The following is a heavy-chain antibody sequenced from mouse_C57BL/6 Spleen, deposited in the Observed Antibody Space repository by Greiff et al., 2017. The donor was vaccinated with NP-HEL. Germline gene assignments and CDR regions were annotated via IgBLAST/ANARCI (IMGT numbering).Heavy chain of an antibody. CDR1: GYTFTSYW. J-gene: IGHJ4*01. Sequence: QVQLQQPGAELVMPGASVKLSCKASGYTFTSYWMHWVKQRPGQGLEWIGEIDPSDSYTNYNQKFKGKSTLTVDKSSSTAYMQLSSLTSEDSAVYYCARRLTGTNYAMDYWGQGTSVTVSS. CDR2: IDPSDSYT. V-gene: IGHV1-69*01. CDR3: ARRLTGTNYAMDY. D-gene: IGHD4-1*01.